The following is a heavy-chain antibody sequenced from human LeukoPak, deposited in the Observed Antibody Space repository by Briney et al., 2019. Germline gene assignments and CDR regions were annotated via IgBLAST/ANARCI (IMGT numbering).Heavy chain of an antibody. Sequence: PGGSRRLSCAASGFTFRDYTMNWVRQAPGKGLEWVSAISKSGTYIKYADSVKGRFTVSRDNAKNSLYLQMNSLRDEDTAVYYCARDLGSGWYGDFDYWGQGTLVTVSS. J-gene: IGHJ4*02. CDR2: ISKSGTYI. CDR1: GFTFRDYT. D-gene: IGHD6-19*01. CDR3: ARDLGSGWYGDFDY. V-gene: IGHV3-21*01.